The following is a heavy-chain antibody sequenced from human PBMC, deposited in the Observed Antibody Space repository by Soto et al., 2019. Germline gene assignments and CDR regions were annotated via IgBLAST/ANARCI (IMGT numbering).Heavy chain of an antibody. CDR3: AIDVWATADY. CDR2: ITGSGGST. Sequence: EVQLLESGGGLVQPGGSLRLSCAASGFTFSSYAMHWVRQAPGKGLEWVSTITGSGGSTYYADSVKGRFTISRDNSKNTLYLQMNRLRSEETAVYYCAIDVWATADYWGQGPVVTVSS. J-gene: IGHJ4*02. D-gene: IGHD5-12*01. CDR1: GFTFSSYA. V-gene: IGHV3-23*01.